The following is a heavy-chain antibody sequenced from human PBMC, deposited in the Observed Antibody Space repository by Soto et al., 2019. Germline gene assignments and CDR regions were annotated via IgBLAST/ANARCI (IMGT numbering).Heavy chain of an antibody. CDR3: AKDLHYDSSGYEPGYFDY. CDR2: ISGSGGST. D-gene: IGHD3-22*01. Sequence: PGGSLRLSCAASGFTFSSYAMSWVRQAPGKGLEWVSAISGSGGSTYYADSVKGRFTISRDNSKNTLYLQMNSLRAEDTAVYYCAKDLHYDSSGYEPGYFDYWGQGTLVTVSS. CDR1: GFTFSSYA. V-gene: IGHV3-23*01. J-gene: IGHJ4*02.